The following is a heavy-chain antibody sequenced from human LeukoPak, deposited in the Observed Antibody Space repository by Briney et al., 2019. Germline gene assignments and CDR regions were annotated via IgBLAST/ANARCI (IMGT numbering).Heavy chain of an antibody. Sequence: GASVKVSCKASGYTFTSYGISWVRQAPGQGLEWMGGIIPIFGTANYAQKFQGRVTITADESTSTAYMELSSLRSEDTAVYYCARDSGAYCGGDCYSWWFDPWGQGTLVTVSS. CDR3: ARDSGAYCGGDCYSWWFDP. J-gene: IGHJ5*02. D-gene: IGHD2-21*02. V-gene: IGHV1-69*13. CDR2: IIPIFGTA. CDR1: GYTFTSYG.